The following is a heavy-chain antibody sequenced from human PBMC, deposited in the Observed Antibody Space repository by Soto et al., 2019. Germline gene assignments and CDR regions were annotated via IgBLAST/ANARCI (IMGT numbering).Heavy chain of an antibody. Sequence: GGSLRLSCAASGFTFSSYGMHWVHQAPGKGLEWVAVISYDGSNKYYADSVKGRFTISRDNSKNTLYLQMNSLRAEDTAVYYCAKEEAMVPNFDYWGQGTLVTVSS. D-gene: IGHD5-18*01. CDR1: GFTFSSYG. V-gene: IGHV3-30*18. CDR3: AKEEAMVPNFDY. CDR2: ISYDGSNK. J-gene: IGHJ4*02.